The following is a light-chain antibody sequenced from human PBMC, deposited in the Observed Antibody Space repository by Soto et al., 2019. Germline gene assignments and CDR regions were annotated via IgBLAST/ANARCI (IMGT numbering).Light chain of an antibody. Sequence: QFVLTQPASVSGSPGQSITISCTGTSSDVGGYNYVSWYQQHPGKAPKLMIYDVSNRPSGVSNRFSGSKSGNTASLTISGLQAEDESDYYCSSYISSSIPVVFGGGTKLTVL. CDR1: SSDVGGYNY. J-gene: IGLJ2*01. CDR3: SSYISSSIPVV. CDR2: DVS. V-gene: IGLV2-14*01.